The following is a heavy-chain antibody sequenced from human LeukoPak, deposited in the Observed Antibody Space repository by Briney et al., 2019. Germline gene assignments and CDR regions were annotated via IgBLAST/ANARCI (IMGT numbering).Heavy chain of an antibody. Sequence: ASVKVSCKASGYTFTSYGISWVRQAPGKGLEWMGWISAYNGNTNYADKVQGRVTMTTDTSTNTAYMELRSLRADDTAVYYCARDLTLRLGELWFDYWGQGTLVTVSS. V-gene: IGHV1-18*01. D-gene: IGHD3-16*01. CDR1: GYTFTSYG. CDR2: ISAYNGNT. CDR3: ARDLTLRLGELWFDY. J-gene: IGHJ4*02.